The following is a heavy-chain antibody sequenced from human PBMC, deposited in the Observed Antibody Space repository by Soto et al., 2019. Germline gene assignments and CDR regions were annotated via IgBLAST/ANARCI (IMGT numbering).Heavy chain of an antibody. D-gene: IGHD4-17*01. Sequence: GGSLRLSCAASGFTFINYWMTWVRQLPGRGLECVANIKEGGSTKYYVDSVKGRFTISRDNSKNTLYLQMNSLTAEDTAVYYCAKDNYGDYYYYGMDVWGQGTTVTVSS. CDR2: IKEGGSTK. V-gene: IGHV3-7*05. J-gene: IGHJ6*02. CDR3: AKDNYGDYYYYGMDV. CDR1: GFTFINYW.